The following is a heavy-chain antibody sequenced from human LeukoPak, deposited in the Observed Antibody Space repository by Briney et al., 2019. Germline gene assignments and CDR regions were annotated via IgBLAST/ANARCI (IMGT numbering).Heavy chain of an antibody. CDR3: ARDHAHFYGSGGYSVYYFDY. V-gene: IGHV1-18*04. CDR2: ISAFTGDT. J-gene: IGHJ4*02. Sequence: GASVKVSCKASGYTFTGYYMHWVRQAPGQGPEWMGWISAFTGDTNYAQNLQGRVTMTIDTSTATAYMELRSLRSDDTAVYYCARDHAHFYGSGGYSVYYFDYWGQGSLVTVSS. CDR1: GYTFTGYY. D-gene: IGHD3-10*01.